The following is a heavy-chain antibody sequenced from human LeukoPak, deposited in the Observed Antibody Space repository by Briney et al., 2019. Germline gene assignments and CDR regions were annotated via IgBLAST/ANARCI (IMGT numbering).Heavy chain of an antibody. D-gene: IGHD5-18*01. CDR1: GFTFSTYI. CDR3: AKDRIQLSFDY. J-gene: IGHJ4*02. CDR2: IGTSTSYI. V-gene: IGHV3-21*01. Sequence: GGSLRLSCAASGFTFSTYIMNWVRQTPGKGLEWVSSIGTSTSYIYYADSVKGRFTISRDNAKNSLYLEMNSLRAEDTAVYYCAKDRIQLSFDYWGQGTLVTVSS.